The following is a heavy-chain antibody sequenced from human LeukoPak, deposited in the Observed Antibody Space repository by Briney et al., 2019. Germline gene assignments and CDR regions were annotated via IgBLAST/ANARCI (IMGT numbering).Heavy chain of an antibody. D-gene: IGHD1-1*01. CDR1: GFSFNSYT. V-gene: IGHV3-21*01. CDR3: ARAHRSPTGTTGYYYMDV. Sequence: PGGSLRLSCAASGFSFNSYTINWVRQPPGKGLEWVSAIRISTSYISYGDSVKGRFTISRDNARNSLYLQMNSLRVEDTAVYYCARAHRSPTGTTGYYYMDVWGKGTTVTVSS. J-gene: IGHJ6*03. CDR2: IRISTSYI.